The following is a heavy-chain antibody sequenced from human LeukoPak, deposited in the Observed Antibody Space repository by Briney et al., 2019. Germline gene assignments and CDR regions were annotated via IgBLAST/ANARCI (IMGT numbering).Heavy chain of an antibody. D-gene: IGHD3-9*01. CDR2: ISYHRSNE. CDR3: ARVHDTTGYYHYFDS. CDR1: GFTFSTYP. Sequence: GGSLRLSCEASGFTFSTYPMHWVRQAPDKGLEWVAMISYHRSNEYYADSVKGRFTISRDNSKNTLYLQMNNPRVEDTAIYYCARVHDTTGYYHYFDSWGQGTLVTVSS. V-gene: IGHV3-30*03. J-gene: IGHJ4*02.